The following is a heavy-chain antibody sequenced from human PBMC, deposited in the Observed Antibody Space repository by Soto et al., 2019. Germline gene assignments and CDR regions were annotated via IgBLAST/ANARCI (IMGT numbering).Heavy chain of an antibody. V-gene: IGHV3-23*01. Sequence: VQLLESGGGLVQPGGSLRLSCAASGFTFSSYAMSWVRQAPGKGLEWVSAISGSGGSTYYADSVKGRFTISRDNSKNTLYLQMNSLRAEDTAVYYCARTNKIVGATLNWFDPWGQGTLVTVSS. J-gene: IGHJ5*02. CDR1: GFTFSSYA. CDR3: ARTNKIVGATLNWFDP. CDR2: ISGSGGST. D-gene: IGHD1-26*01.